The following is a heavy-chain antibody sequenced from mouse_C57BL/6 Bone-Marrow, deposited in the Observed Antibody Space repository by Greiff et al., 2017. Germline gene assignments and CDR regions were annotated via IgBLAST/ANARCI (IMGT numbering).Heavy chain of an antibody. CDR3: ARWARLLRWGAMDY. CDR1: GYTFTSYW. CDR2: IDPSDSET. J-gene: IGHJ4*01. V-gene: IGHV1-52*01. D-gene: IGHD1-1*01. Sequence: QVQLQQPGAELVRPGSSVKLSCKASGYTFTSYWMHWVKQRPIQGLEWIGNIDPSDSETHYNQKFKDKATLTVDKSSSTAYMQLSSLTAEDSAVYYGARWARLLRWGAMDYWGQGTAVTVSS.